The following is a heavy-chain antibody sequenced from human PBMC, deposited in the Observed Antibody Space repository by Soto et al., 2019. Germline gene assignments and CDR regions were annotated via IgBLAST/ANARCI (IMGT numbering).Heavy chain of an antibody. Sequence: EVQLLESGGGLLQPGGSLRLSCAASGFTFSSYAMSWVRQAPGKGLEWVSGISASGVSTYYADSVKGRCTISRDNSENTLDLQMNSLRAEDTALYYCAKDRKTGSGWYWDYWGQGTLVTVSS. CDR1: GFTFSSYA. CDR3: AKDRKTGSGWYWDY. V-gene: IGHV3-23*01. D-gene: IGHD6-19*01. J-gene: IGHJ4*02. CDR2: ISASGVST.